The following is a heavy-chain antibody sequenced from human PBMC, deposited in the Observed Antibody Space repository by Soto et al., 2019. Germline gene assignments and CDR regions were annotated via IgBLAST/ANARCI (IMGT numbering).Heavy chain of an antibody. CDR3: ARVRGTAGKRYFDY. CDR2: TYYSGST. V-gene: IGHV4-59*01. Sequence: PSETLSLTCTVSGGSISSYYWNWMRQPPGKGLQWIGYTYYSGSTTYNPSLKSRVTISVDSSKNQFSLKLDSVTPADTAVYYCARVRGTAGKRYFDYWGPGTLVTVSS. CDR1: GGSISSYY. J-gene: IGHJ4*02. D-gene: IGHD6-13*01.